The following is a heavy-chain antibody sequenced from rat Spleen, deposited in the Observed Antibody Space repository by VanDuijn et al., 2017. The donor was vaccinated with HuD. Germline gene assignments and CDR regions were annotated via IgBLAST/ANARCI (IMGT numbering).Heavy chain of an antibody. J-gene: IGHJ3*01. V-gene: IGHV5-19*01. D-gene: IGHD1-11*01. CDR3: TRHGGLRNWFAY. Sequence: EVQLVESGGGLVQPGRSLKLSCAASGFTFSNYVMHWIRQAPTQGLEWVASISPSGDNTYYRGSVKGRFTISRDDAKNTQYLQMDSLRSEDTATYYCTRHGGLRNWFAYWGQGTLVAVSS. CDR2: ISPSGDNT. CDR1: GFTFSNYV.